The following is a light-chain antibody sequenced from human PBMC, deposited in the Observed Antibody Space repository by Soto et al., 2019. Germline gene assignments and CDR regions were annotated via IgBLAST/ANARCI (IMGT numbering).Light chain of an antibody. CDR2: SNS. V-gene: IGLV1-44*01. J-gene: IGLJ3*02. CDR3: ASWDDSLNGPV. CDR1: SSNIGSHS. Sequence: QSVLTQPPSTSGTPGQRVTISCSGSSSNIGSHSVNWYQHLPGTAPTLLIYSNSQRPSGVPDRFSGSKSGTSASLAISGLQSDDETDYYCASWDDSLNGPVFGGGTQLTVL.